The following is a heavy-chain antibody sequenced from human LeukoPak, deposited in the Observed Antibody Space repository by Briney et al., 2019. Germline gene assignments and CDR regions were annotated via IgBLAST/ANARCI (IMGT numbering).Heavy chain of an antibody. CDR2: TYYRSKWYN. J-gene: IGHJ6*02. V-gene: IGHV6-1*01. Sequence: SQTLSLTCAISGDSFSSNSAAWSWIRQSPSRGLEWLGRTYYRSKWYNDYAVSVKSRITINPDTSKNQFSLQLNSVTPEDTAVYYCTKSGSYQNYYYYGMDVWGQGTTVTVSS. CDR3: TKSGSYQNYYYYGMDV. D-gene: IGHD1-26*01. CDR1: GDSFSSNSAA.